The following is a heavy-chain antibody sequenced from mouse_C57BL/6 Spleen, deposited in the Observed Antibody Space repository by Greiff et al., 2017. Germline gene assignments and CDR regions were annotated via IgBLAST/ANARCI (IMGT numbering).Heavy chain of an antibody. CDR2: IYPRSGNT. CDR1: GYTFTSYG. V-gene: IGHV1-81*01. Sequence: VQLQQSGAELARPGASVKLSCKASGYTFTSYGISWVKQRTGQGLEWIGEIYPRSGNTYYNEKFKGKATLTADKSSSTAYMKLRSLTSEDSSVYFCARGWASIVTSYYAMDYGGQGTSVTVSS. J-gene: IGHJ4*01. D-gene: IGHD2-5*01. CDR3: ARGWASIVTSYYAMDY.